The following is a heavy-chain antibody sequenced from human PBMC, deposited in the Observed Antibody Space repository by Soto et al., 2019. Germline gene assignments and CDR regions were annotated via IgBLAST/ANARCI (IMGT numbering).Heavy chain of an antibody. Sequence: PGESLKISCQASGYSFSNFWIAWVRQMPGEGLEWLGIIYPDDSDTRYSPSFLGQVTISADKSISTAYLQWSSLKASDTAMYYCARHGTGIAVDYYGMDVWGQGTTVTVSS. CDR3: ARHGTGIAVDYYGMDV. V-gene: IGHV5-51*01. CDR2: IYPDDSDT. D-gene: IGHD1-1*01. J-gene: IGHJ6*02. CDR1: GYSFSNFW.